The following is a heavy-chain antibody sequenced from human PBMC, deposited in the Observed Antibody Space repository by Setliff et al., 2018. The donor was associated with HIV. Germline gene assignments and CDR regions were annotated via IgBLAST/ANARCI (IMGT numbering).Heavy chain of an antibody. Sequence: PGESLKISCKGSGYSFTNSYIGWVRQMPGKGLEWMAIIYPDDSDTRYSPSFQGQVTISADKSINTAYLHWSSLKASDTAMYYCAKGWRGDYYDPPDYWGQGTQVTVSS. CDR2: IYPDDSDT. CDR1: GYSFTNSY. CDR3: AKGWRGDYYDPPDY. D-gene: IGHD3-22*01. V-gene: IGHV5-51*01. J-gene: IGHJ4*02.